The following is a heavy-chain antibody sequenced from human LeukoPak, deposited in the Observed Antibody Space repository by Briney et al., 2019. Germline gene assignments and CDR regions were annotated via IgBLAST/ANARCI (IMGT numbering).Heavy chain of an antibody. V-gene: IGHV1-18*01. CDR1: GYTFTSYG. CDR3: ARAHSSLFDY. J-gene: IGHJ4*02. Sequence: ASVKVSCKASGYTFTSYGISWVRQAPGQGPEWMGWINVYKGNANYTQKLQGRVTMTTDTSTSTAYMELRSLRSDDTAVYYCARAHSSLFDYWGQGTLVTVSS. CDR2: INVYKGNA. D-gene: IGHD6-6*01.